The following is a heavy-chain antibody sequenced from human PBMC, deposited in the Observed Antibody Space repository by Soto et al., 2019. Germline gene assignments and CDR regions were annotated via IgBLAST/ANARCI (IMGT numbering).Heavy chain of an antibody. Sequence: GGTLRLSCAASGFTFSGYNMNWVRQAPGKGLEWVSYISSTNSTKYYADSVKGRFTISRYNPKNSLYLQMNSLRDEDTFVYFFARDLFYCFSPSCYLFYPWGQGTLVTVSS. CDR2: ISSTNSTK. J-gene: IGHJ5*02. CDR1: GFTFSGYN. CDR3: ARDLFYCFSPSCYLFYP. D-gene: IGHD2-2*01. V-gene: IGHV3-48*02.